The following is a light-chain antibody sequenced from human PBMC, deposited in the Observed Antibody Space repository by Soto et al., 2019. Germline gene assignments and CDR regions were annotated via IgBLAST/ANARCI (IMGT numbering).Light chain of an antibody. Sequence: EIVLTQSPGTLSLSPGERATLSCRASQSVSNNYLAWYQQKPGQAPRLLIYGASNRATGIPDRFSGSGSGTDFTLTISRPEPEDFAVYYCQQYGSPGTFGQGTKV. J-gene: IGKJ1*01. CDR1: QSVSNNY. V-gene: IGKV3-20*01. CDR3: QQYGSPGT. CDR2: GAS.